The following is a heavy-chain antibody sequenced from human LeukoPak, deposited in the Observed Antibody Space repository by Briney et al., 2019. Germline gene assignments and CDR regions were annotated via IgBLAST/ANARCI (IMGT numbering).Heavy chain of an antibody. CDR2: IYSGGST. V-gene: IGHV3-66*01. J-gene: IGHJ4*02. Sequence: GGSLRLSCAASGFTFSTYSMNWVRQAPGKGLEWVSVIYSGGSTYYADSVKGRFTISRDNSKNTLYLQMNSLRAEDTAVYYCAREVLLPPDYFDYWGQGALVTVSS. CDR3: AREVLLPPDYFDY. CDR1: GFTFSTYS.